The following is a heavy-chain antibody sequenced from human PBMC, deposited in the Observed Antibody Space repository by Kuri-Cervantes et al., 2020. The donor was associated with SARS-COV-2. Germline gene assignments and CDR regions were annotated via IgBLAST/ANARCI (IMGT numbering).Heavy chain of an antibody. Sequence: GSLRLSCNVSGYSISSGYYWGWIRQPPGKGLEWIGSIYHSGTTYYTPSLESRVAISIDKSKNHLSLKLSSVTAADTAVYYCAGPNYDFWSGYYTGNYYYMDVWGKGTTVTVSS. J-gene: IGHJ6*03. CDR3: AGPNYDFWSGYYTGNYYYMDV. CDR2: IYHSGTT. V-gene: IGHV4-38-2*02. CDR1: GYSISSGYY. D-gene: IGHD3-3*01.